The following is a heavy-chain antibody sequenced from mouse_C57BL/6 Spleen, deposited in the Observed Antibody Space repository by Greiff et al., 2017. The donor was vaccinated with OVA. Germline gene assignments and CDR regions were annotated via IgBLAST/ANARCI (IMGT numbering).Heavy chain of an antibody. V-gene: IGHV1-64*01. CDR3: ASLITRVVDWDFDD. CDR1: GFTFTNYW. J-gene: IGHJ1*03. CDR2: IHPNSGST. Sequence: QVQLEQSGAELVKPGASVKLSCTASGFTFTNYWMHWVKQRPGQGLEWIGMIHPNSGSTNYNEKFKGKATLTVDKSSNTAYLQLSSLTSEDSAVYYCASLITRVVDWDFDDWGKGTTVTVSS. D-gene: IGHD1-1*01.